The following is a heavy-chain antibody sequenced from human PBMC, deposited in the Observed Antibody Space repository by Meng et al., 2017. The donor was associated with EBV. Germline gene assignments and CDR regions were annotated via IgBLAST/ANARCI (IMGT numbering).Heavy chain of an antibody. Sequence: QGQLVQCGAEVKKPGASVKVSCKAYGYTFTGYYMNGVRQAPGQGLEWMGRINPNSGGTNYAQKFQGRVTMTRDTSISTAYMELSRLRSDDTAVYYCAKGADLAAAGTFWFDPWGQGTLVTVSS. J-gene: IGHJ5*02. V-gene: IGHV1-2*06. D-gene: IGHD6-13*01. CDR3: AKGADLAAAGTFWFDP. CDR2: INPNSGGT. CDR1: GYTFTGYY.